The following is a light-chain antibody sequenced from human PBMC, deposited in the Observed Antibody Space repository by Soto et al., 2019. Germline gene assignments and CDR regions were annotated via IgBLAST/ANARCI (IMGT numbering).Light chain of an antibody. V-gene: IGKV2-28*01. CDR1: QSLLESNGYNC. J-gene: IGKJ1*01. CDR2: FGS. CDR3: MQGLRTPWT. Sequence: DIVMTQSPLSLPVTPGEPASISCRSSQSLLESNGYNCLDWYLQRPGQSPQLLIYFGSYRASGVPDRFSGSGSGTDVTLKISRVEAEDVGVYYCMQGLRTPWTFGQGTKVEIK.